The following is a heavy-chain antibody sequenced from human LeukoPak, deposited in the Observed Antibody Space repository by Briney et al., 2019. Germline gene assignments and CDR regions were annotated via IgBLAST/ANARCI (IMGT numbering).Heavy chain of an antibody. CDR3: ARDRGTYNYGMDV. CDR1: GFTFDDYA. Sequence: PGGSLRLSCAASGFTFDDYAMHWVRQPPGQGLEWVSSISWNSLNTGYADSVKVRFTISRDSAKNSLYLQMNSLRPEDTALYYCARDRGTYNYGMDVWGQGTTVTVSS. V-gene: IGHV3-9*01. D-gene: IGHD1-1*01. J-gene: IGHJ6*02. CDR2: ISWNSLNT.